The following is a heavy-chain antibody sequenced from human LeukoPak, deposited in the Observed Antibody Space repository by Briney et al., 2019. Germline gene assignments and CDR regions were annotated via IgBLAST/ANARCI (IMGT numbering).Heavy chain of an antibody. J-gene: IGHJ4*02. CDR1: GFIFSGST. CDR3: TRPYSSGYY. CDR2: IRSKADAYAT. D-gene: IGHD6-19*01. V-gene: IGHV3-73*01. Sequence: GGSLRLSCAASGFIFSGSTIHWVRQASGEGLEWIGRIRSKADAYATVYGSSVKGRFIISRDDSKNTAYLQMNSLKIEDTAVYYCTRPYSSGYYWGQGTLVTVSS.